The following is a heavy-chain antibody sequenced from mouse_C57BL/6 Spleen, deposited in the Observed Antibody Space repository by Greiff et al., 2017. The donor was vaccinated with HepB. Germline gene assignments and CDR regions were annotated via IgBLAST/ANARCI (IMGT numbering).Heavy chain of an antibody. J-gene: IGHJ2*01. D-gene: IGHD1-1*01. CDR3: ARGDYGSSYDY. CDR1: GFTFSSYG. CDR2: ISSGGSYT. Sequence: EVKLVESGGDLVKPGGSLKLSCAASGFTFSSYGMSWVRQTPDKRLEWVATISSGGSYTYYPDSVKGRFTISRDNAKNTLYLQMSRLKSEDTAMYYCARGDYGSSYDYWGQGTTLTVSS. V-gene: IGHV5-6*01.